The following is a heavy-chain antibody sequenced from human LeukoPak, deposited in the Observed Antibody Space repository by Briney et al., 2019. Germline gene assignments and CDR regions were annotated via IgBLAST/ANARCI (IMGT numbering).Heavy chain of an antibody. CDR2: INWNGGST. J-gene: IGHJ4*01. CDR3: ARDLGGASPD. D-gene: IGHD4-17*01. V-gene: IGHV3-20*04. CDR1: GFTFDDYG. Sequence: GGSLRLSCAASGFTFDDYGMSWVRQAPGKGLEWVSGINWNGGSTGYADSVKGRFTISRDNANNSLYLTLNRLRAEDTDVYYCARDLGGASPDWGQGTLVTVSS.